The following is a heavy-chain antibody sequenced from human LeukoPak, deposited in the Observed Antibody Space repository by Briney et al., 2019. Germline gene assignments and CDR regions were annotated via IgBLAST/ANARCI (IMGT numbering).Heavy chain of an antibody. CDR1: GYTFTSYG. J-gene: IGHJ6*03. Sequence: ASVKVSCKASGYTFTSYGISWVRQAPGQGLEWMRWISAYNGNTNYAQKLQGRVTMTTDTSTSTAYMELRSLRSDDTAVYYCARTGLSYDYVWGSYRSTYMDVWGKGTTVTISS. CDR2: ISAYNGNT. D-gene: IGHD3-16*02. V-gene: IGHV1-18*01. CDR3: ARTGLSYDYVWGSYRSTYMDV.